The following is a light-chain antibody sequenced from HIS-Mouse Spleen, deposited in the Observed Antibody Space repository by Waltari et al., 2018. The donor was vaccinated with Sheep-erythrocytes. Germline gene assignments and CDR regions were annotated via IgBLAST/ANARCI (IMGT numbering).Light chain of an antibody. CDR3: QSADSSGTWV. J-gene: IGLJ3*02. CDR2: KDS. CDR1: PFPKKY. V-gene: IGLV3-25*03. Sequence: SYNLPHSPSVSVSPGQTAGITSLGDPFPKKYAYWSQQKPGQAPVLVIYKDSERPSGIPERFSGSSSGTTVTLTISGVQAEDEADYYCQSADSSGTWVFGGGTKLTVL.